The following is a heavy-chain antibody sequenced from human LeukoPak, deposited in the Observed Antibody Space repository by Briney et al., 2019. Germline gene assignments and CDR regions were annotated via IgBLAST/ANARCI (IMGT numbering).Heavy chain of an antibody. CDR3: ASSPRVAGLGYY. Sequence: SETLSLTCTVSGGSISSYYWSWIRQPAGKGLEWIGRIYTSGSTNYNPSLKSRVTMSVDTSKNQFSLKLSSVTAADAAVYYCASSPRVAGLGYYWGQGTLVTVSS. CDR1: GGSISSYY. J-gene: IGHJ4*02. V-gene: IGHV4-4*07. CDR2: IYTSGST. D-gene: IGHD6-19*01.